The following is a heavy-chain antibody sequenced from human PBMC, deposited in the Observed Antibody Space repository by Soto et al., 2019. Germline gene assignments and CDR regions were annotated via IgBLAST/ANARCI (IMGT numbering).Heavy chain of an antibody. CDR3: PRGVAAAGTDWFDP. CDR2: LNPYSGDT. V-gene: IGHV1-8*01. D-gene: IGHD6-13*01. CDR1: GYTFTSDD. Sequence: QVQLVQSGAEVKKPGASVKVSCKASGYTFTSDDINGVRQATGQGLEWMGWLNPYSGDTCYAQKFLGRVTLTRDTSIGTAYMELGSLRPEDTAVYYCPRGVAAAGTDWFDPWGQGTLVTVSS. J-gene: IGHJ5*02.